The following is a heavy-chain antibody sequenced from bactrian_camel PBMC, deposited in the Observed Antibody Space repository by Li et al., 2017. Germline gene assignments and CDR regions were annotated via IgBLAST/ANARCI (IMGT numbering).Heavy chain of an antibody. V-gene: IGHV3S61*01. Sequence: QVQLVESGGGSVQPGGSLRLSCTYSGLTFFDSDITWYRQGPGNECELVSTITSDGGTWYEDSPKGRFSISQGKNTVYLQMNSLKPEDTAVYYCAASSGRQCFTHRPPGPLGYWGQGTQVTVS. J-gene: IGHJ6*01. CDR2: TITSDGGT. D-gene: IGHD4*01. CDR1: GLTFFDSD. CDR3: AASSGRQCFTHRPPGPLGY.